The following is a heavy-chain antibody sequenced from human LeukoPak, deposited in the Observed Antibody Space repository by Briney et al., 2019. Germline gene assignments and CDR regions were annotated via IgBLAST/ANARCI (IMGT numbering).Heavy chain of an antibody. CDR1: GFIFRSHW. J-gene: IGHJ4*02. D-gene: IGHD4-23*01. CDR2: INSYGSST. CDR3: TTHTTTMGNFDY. V-gene: IGHV3-74*01. Sequence: GGSLRLSXAASGFIFRSHWMHWVRQAPGKGLVWVSRINSYGSSTLYVDSVKGRFTISRDNAKNTLYLQMNSLRAEDTAVYYCTTHTTTMGNFDYWGQGTLVTVSS.